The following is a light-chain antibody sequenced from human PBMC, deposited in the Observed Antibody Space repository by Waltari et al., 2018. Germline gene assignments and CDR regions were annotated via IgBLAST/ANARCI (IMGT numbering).Light chain of an antibody. V-gene: IGLV2-11*01. J-gene: IGLJ1*01. CDR3: CSYEATNTLV. CDR1: SANLGGYNY. Sequence: QSALTQPRSVSGSPGQSVTISCTGTSANLGGYNYVSWYQQHPGKAPKVVIYDINKWPTWVPAPFLGARSSNTASLTSSGLQAEDEADYCCCSYEATNTLVFGTGTKVTVL. CDR2: DIN.